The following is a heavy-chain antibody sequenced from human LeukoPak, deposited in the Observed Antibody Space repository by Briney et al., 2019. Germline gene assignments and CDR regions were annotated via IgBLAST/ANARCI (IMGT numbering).Heavy chain of an antibody. V-gene: IGHV3-53*05. CDR1: GFSVSNNY. D-gene: IGHD3-22*01. J-gene: IGHJ6*02. Sequence: GGSWRLSCAASGFSVSNNYMSWVRQAPGKGLEWISVIYGEGSGGSTYYAESTKGRFTISRDNSKNTLYLQMNSLRAEDTAVYYCAKDLTYTIYDSSGYYEDYYYGMDVWGQGTTVTVSS. CDR2: IYGEGSGGST. CDR3: AKDLTYTIYDSSGYYEDYYYGMDV.